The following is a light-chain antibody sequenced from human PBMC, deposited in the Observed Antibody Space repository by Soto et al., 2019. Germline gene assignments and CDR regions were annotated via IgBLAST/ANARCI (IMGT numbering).Light chain of an antibody. CDR3: QQRNVWPPGT. CDR2: AAS. CDR1: QSISSY. V-gene: IGKV1-39*01. J-gene: IGKJ5*01. Sequence: DIQMTQSPSSLSASVGDRVTITCRASQSISSYLNWYQQKPGKAPKLLIYAASSLQSGVPSRFSGSGSGTDFTLTISSLQPEDSAVYYCQQRNVWPPGTFGQGTRLE.